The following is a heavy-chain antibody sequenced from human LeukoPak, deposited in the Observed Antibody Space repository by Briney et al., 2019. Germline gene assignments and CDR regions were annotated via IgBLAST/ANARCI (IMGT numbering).Heavy chain of an antibody. Sequence: PGGSLRLSCTASGFTFGDYAMSWFRQAPGKGLEWVGFIRSKAYGGTTEYAASVKGRFTISRDDSKNTLYLQMSSLRAEDTALYYCVKDLLGYCSSTSCYATGPFDYWGQGTLVTVSS. CDR3: VKDLLGYCSSTSCYATGPFDY. CDR1: GFTFGDYA. J-gene: IGHJ4*02. V-gene: IGHV3-49*03. D-gene: IGHD2-2*01. CDR2: IRSKAYGGTT.